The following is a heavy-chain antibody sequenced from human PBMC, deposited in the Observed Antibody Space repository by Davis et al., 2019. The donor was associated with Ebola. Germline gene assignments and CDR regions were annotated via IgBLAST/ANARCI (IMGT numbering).Heavy chain of an antibody. CDR1: GFTFSAYA. CDR2: ISHDGSYE. Sequence: GGSLRLSCVGSGFTFSAYAMHWVRQAPGKGLEWVAVISHDGSYEDYADSVKGRLTISRDNSKNTVYLQMNRLRREDTAVYYCARVERHSQGPFEYWGQGTLITVAS. V-gene: IGHV3-30*04. CDR3: ARVERHSQGPFEY. D-gene: IGHD6-25*01. J-gene: IGHJ4*02.